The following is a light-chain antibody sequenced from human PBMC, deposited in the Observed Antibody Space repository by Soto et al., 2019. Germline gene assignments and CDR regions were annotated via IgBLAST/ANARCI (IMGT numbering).Light chain of an antibody. CDR2: GAS. CDR3: QQYGRTPPLYT. Sequence: EIVLTQSPCTLSLSPGERATLSCRTSQSVSNNYLAWYQQKPGQAPRLLIYGASSRATGIPDRFSGSGSGTDFTLTISRLEPEDFAVYYCQQYGRTPPLYTFGQGTKLEIK. CDR1: QSVSNNY. J-gene: IGKJ2*01. V-gene: IGKV3-20*01.